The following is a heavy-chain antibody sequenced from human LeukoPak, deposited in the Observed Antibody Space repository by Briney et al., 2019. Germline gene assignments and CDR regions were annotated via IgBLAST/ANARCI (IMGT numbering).Heavy chain of an antibody. CDR3: ARGDSYGYGY. Sequence: GGSLRLSCAASGFTFSSYSMTWVRQAPGKGLEWVSSISSSSSYLYYADSVQGRFTISRDNAKNPLYLQMNSLRAEDTAVYYCARGDSYGYGYWGQGTLVTVSS. CDR2: ISSSSSYL. D-gene: IGHD5-18*01. J-gene: IGHJ4*02. CDR1: GFTFSSYS. V-gene: IGHV3-21*01.